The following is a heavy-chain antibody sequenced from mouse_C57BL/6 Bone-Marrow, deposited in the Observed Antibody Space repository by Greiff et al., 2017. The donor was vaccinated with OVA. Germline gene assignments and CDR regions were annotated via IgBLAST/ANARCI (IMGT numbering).Heavy chain of an antibody. CDR1: GYTFTSYW. V-gene: IGHV1-69*01. CDR2: IDPSDSYT. D-gene: IGHD2-5*01. J-gene: IGHJ3*01. CDR3: ARSPSYYSNLAY. Sequence: QVQLQQPGAELVMPGASVKLSCKASGYTFTSYWMHWVKQRPGQGLEWIGEIDPSDSYTNYNQKFKGKSTLTVDKSSSTAYMQLSSLTSEDSAVYYCARSPSYYSNLAYWGQGTLVTVSA.